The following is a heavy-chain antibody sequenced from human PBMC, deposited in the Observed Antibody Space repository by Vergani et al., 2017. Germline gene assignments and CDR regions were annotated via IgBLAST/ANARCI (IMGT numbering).Heavy chain of an antibody. CDR3: ARVMGYTSPRHGDY. D-gene: IGHD6-19*01. V-gene: IGHV1-24*01. CDR1: GYTLTELS. Sequence: QVQLVQSGAEVKKPGASVKVSCKISGYTLTELSIHWVRQTPGKGLEWMGTFDPEDGETIYAQRFQGRVSMTTDASTSTAYMELRSLRSDDTAVYYCARVMGYTSPRHGDYWGQGTLVTVSS. J-gene: IGHJ4*02. CDR2: FDPEDGET.